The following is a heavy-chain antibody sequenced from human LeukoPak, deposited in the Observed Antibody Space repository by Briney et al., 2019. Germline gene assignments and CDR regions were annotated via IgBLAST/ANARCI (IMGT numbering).Heavy chain of an antibody. CDR3: AHGSSRTWTFDY. CDR1: GFSLSTSGVG. J-gene: IGHJ4*02. Sequence: GPTLVNPTQTLTLTCTFSGFSLSTSGVGVGWIRQPPGKALEWLALIYWDDDKRYSPSLKSRHTITKDTSKNQVVLTMTNMDPVDTGTYYCAHGSSRTWTFDYWGQGTLVTVSS. CDR2: IYWDDDK. D-gene: IGHD6-13*01. V-gene: IGHV2-5*02.